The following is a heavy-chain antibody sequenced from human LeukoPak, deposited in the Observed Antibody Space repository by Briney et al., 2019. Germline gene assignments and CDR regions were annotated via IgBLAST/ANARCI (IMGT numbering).Heavy chain of an antibody. Sequence: SGPTLVKPTQTLTLTCTFSGFSLSTSGVGVGWIRQPPGKALEWLALIYWDDDKRYSLSLKSRLTITKDTSKNQVVLTMTNMDPVDTATYYCAHDYGDYGTWGFDYWGQGTLVTVSS. D-gene: IGHD4-17*01. V-gene: IGHV2-5*02. CDR1: GFSLSTSGVG. J-gene: IGHJ4*02. CDR3: AHDYGDYGTWGFDY. CDR2: IYWDDDK.